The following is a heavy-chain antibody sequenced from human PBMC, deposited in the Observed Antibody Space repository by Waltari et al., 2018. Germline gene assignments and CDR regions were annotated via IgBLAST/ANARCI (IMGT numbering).Heavy chain of an antibody. J-gene: IGHJ4*02. D-gene: IGHD6-19*01. V-gene: IGHV3-73*01. Sequence: EVQVVESGGGLVQPGGSLKLSCATSGVRFSGSSIHWVRQTSGKGLEWVGRIRREPYNYATAYSASVKGRFTISRDDSKNTAFLQMNSLMTEDTAVYYCSGGEVTGTDFWGQGTLVTVSS. CDR3: SGGEVTGTDF. CDR2: IRREPYNYAT. CDR1: GVRFSGSS.